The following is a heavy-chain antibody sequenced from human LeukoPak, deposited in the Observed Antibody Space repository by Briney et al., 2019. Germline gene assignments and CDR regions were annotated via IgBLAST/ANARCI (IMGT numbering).Heavy chain of an antibody. CDR3: ARVTLSEIVVFDI. CDR2: ISSYNGNT. J-gene: IGHJ3*02. CDR1: GYTFTSYA. Sequence: ASVKVSCKAFGYTFTSYAITWVRQAPGQGLEWMGWISSYNGNTNYAQKLQGRVTMTTETSTSTAYMELRSLRSDDTAVYYCARVTLSEIVVFDIWGQGTMVTVSS. V-gene: IGHV1-18*01. D-gene: IGHD2-15*01.